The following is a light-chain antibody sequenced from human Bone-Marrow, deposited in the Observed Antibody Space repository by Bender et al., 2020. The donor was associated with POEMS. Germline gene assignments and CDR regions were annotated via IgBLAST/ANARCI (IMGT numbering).Light chain of an antibody. V-gene: IGLV3-10*01. CDR3: LSTDTSANERV. CDR1: ALPKYY. Sequence: SYELTQPPSVSVSPGQTARITCPGDALPKYYTSWYQQKSGQAPVLVIHEDNKRPSGIPERISGSRSGTMATLTISRAQVEDEADYYCLSTDTSANERVFGGGTKVTVL. J-gene: IGLJ3*02. CDR2: EDN.